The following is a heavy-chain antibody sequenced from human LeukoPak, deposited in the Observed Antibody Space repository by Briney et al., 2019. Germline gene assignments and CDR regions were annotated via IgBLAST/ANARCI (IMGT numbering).Heavy chain of an antibody. Sequence: PSETLSLTCTVSGGSISSSSYYWGWIRQPPGKGLEWIGSIYYSGSTYYNPSLKSRVTISVDTSKNQFSLKLSSVTAADTAVYYCARDLRLRPFYYYYGMDVWGKGTTVTVSS. J-gene: IGHJ6*04. CDR2: IYYSGST. V-gene: IGHV4-39*07. CDR3: ARDLRLRPFYYYYGMDV. D-gene: IGHD4-17*01. CDR1: GGSISSSSYY.